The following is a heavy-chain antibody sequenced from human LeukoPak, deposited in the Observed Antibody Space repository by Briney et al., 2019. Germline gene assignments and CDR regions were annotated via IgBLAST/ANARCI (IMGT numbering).Heavy chain of an antibody. Sequence: SETLSLTCTVSGGSLSSYYWSWIRQPPGKGLEWIGYIYYSGSTNYNPSLKSRVTISVDTSKNQFSLKLSSVTAADTAVYYCARGGYSYGYYCYGMDVWGQGTTVTVSS. CDR1: GGSLSSYY. CDR3: ARGGYSYGYYCYGMDV. CDR2: IYYSGST. V-gene: IGHV4-59*01. J-gene: IGHJ6*02. D-gene: IGHD5-18*01.